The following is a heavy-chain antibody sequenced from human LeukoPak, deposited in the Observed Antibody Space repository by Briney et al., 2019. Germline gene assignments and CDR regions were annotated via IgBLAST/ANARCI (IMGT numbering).Heavy chain of an antibody. CDR2: ISGSGGST. J-gene: IGHJ4*02. V-gene: IGHV3-23*01. CDR1: GFTFSSYA. D-gene: IGHD6-19*01. Sequence: PGGSLRLSCAASGFTFSSYAMSWVRQAPGKGLEWVSAISGSGGSTYYADSVKGRFTISRDNSKNTLYLQMNSLRAEDTAVYYCAKEEERAVAGLPTRVYYFDYWGQGTLVTVSS. CDR3: AKEEERAVAGLPTRVYYFDY.